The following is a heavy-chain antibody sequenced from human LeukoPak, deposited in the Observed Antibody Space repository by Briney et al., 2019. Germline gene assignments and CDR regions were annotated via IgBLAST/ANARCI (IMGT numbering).Heavy chain of an antibody. D-gene: IGHD2-15*01. Sequence: SETLSLTCTVSGGSISSYYWSWIRQPPGKGLEWIGFIHYSESTNYNPSLKSRVTISVDTSKNQFSLKLSSVTAADTAVYYCASTSGYCSGGNCYSAFDYWGQGTLVTVSS. J-gene: IGHJ4*02. CDR2: IHYSEST. CDR3: ASTSGYCSGGNCYSAFDY. CDR1: GGSISSYY. V-gene: IGHV4-59*01.